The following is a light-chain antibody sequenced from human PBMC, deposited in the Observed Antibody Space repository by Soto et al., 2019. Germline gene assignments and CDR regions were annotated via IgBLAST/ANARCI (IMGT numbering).Light chain of an antibody. CDR2: DVS. CDR1: SSDVGGYNY. CDR3: CSYAGSYV. V-gene: IGLV2-11*01. J-gene: IGLJ1*01. Sequence: QSVLTQPRSVSGSPGQSVTISCTGTSSDVGGYNYVSWYQQHPGKAPNPMIYDVSKRPSGVSDRFSGSKSGNTASLTSSELQDEAEDDYNCCSYAGSYVFGTGTKLTVL.